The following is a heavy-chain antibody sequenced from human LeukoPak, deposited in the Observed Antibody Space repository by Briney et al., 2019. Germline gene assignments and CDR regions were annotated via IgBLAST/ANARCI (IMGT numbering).Heavy chain of an antibody. CDR3: GRAFPPLRTSSAGDL. CDR1: GFSFSDYD. J-gene: IGHJ1*01. D-gene: IGHD3-16*01. V-gene: IGHV3-21*01. Sequence: GGSLRLSCSASGFSFSDYDMNWVRQAPGNGLEWASAISGRSSHVYYGESVKGRFTISRDNAKNSLYLQSDSLGVEDTAVYYCGRAFPPLRTSSAGDLWGQGTLVTVSS. CDR2: ISGRSSHV.